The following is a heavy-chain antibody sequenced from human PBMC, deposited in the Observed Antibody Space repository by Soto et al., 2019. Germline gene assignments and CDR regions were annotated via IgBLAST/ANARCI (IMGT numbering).Heavy chain of an antibody. V-gene: IGHV4-59*08. Sequence: KQSQTLSLTCTVSGGSISSYYWSWIRQPPGKGLEWIGYIYYSGSTNYNPSLKSRVTISVDTSKNQFSLKLSSVTAADTAVYYCARSWRGEGGVTLFQHWGQGTLVTVSS. CDR3: ARSWRGEGGVTLFQH. CDR1: GGSISSYY. D-gene: IGHD2-21*02. J-gene: IGHJ1*01. CDR2: IYYSGST.